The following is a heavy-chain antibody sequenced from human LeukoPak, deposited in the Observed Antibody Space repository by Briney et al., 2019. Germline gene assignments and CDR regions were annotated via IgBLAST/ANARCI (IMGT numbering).Heavy chain of an antibody. V-gene: IGHV5-51*03. D-gene: IGHD1-14*01. CDR2: IYPGDSET. J-gene: IGHJ4*02. CDR1: GYSFSNYW. CDR3: AKSRNRNYDN. Sequence: GESLKISCKGSGYSFSNYWIAWVRQMPGKGLEWMGIIYPGDSETRYSPSSQGQVTISADKFISTAYLQWSSLKASDTAKYYCAKSRNRNYDNWGQGTLVTVSS.